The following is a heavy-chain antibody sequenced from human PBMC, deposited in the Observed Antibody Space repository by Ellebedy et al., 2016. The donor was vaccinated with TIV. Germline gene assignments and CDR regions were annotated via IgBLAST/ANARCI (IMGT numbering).Heavy chain of an antibody. J-gene: IGHJ4*02. CDR3: ARTSGTFYFDS. Sequence: SETLSLTXTVSGGSIDRGGFYWTCIRQHPGRSLEWLGYIFYTGSALYNPSLKSRLSISIDTSKNHFSLKLSSVTAADTALYYCARTSGTFYFDSWGQGTLVAVSS. CDR1: GGSIDRGGFY. D-gene: IGHD1-26*01. V-gene: IGHV4-31*03. CDR2: IFYTGSA.